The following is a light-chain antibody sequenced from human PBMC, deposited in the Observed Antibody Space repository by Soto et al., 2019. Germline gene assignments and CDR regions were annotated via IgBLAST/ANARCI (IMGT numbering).Light chain of an antibody. CDR1: HSVSRNY. Sequence: EIVLTQSPGTLSLSPGERASLSCRASHSVSRNYVAWYQFRPGQPPRLLIYDSSTRATGIPDRFSGSGSGADFTLTISRLEPGDFAVYFCQQYGRIPLTFGGGSRVEIK. J-gene: IGKJ4*01. CDR3: QQYGRIPLT. CDR2: DSS. V-gene: IGKV3-20*01.